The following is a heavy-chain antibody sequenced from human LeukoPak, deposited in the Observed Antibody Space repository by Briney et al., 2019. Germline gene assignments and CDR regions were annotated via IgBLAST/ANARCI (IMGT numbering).Heavy chain of an antibody. J-gene: IGHJ4*02. V-gene: IGHV3-64*01. D-gene: IGHD3-3*01. CDR1: GFTFSRYS. CDR3: ARSTIFGVVTPLGY. CDR2: ISSNGGST. Sequence: PGGSLRLSCAASGFTFSRYSMNWVRQAPGKGLEYVSAISSNGGSTYYANSVKGRFTISRDNSKNTLYLQMGSLRAEDMAVYYCARSTIFGVVTPLGYWGQGTLVTVSS.